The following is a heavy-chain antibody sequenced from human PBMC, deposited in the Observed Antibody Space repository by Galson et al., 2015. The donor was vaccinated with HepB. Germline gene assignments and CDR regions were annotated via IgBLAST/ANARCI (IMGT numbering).Heavy chain of an antibody. V-gene: IGHV3-21*01. J-gene: IGHJ4*02. CDR3: VRDPPLGTPFDH. CDR2: IDSSSSYT. Sequence: SLRLSCAGSGFTFGSYNMDWVRQAPGKGLEWVASIDSSSSYTYYADSLKGRFTISRDNAKNPLYLQMNSLRPEDTAVYYCVRDPPLGTPFDHWGQGTLVTVSS. D-gene: IGHD7-27*01. CDR1: GFTFGSYN.